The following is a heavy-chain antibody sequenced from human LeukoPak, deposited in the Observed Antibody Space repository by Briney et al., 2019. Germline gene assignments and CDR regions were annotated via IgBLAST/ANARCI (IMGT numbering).Heavy chain of an antibody. Sequence: PSETLSLTCTVSGGSISSYYWSWIRQPPGKGLEWIGYIYYSGSTNYNPSLKSRVTISVDTSKNQFSLKLSSVTAADTAVYYCARTYYYDSSGYYSVRPKSGGWFDPWGQGTLVTVSS. D-gene: IGHD3-22*01. CDR1: GGSISSYY. CDR3: ARTYYYDSSGYYSVRPKSGGWFDP. V-gene: IGHV4-59*12. CDR2: IYYSGST. J-gene: IGHJ5*02.